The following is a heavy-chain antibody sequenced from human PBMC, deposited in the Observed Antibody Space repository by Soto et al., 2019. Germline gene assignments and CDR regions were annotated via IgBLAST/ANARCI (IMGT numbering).Heavy chain of an antibody. Sequence: SVKVSCKAPGGTFSNSAIAWVRQAPGQGLEWPGMIIPIFTTTNYAQKFKDRLTISADGSTSTAYMELSGLKSEDTAVYFCARPSGLLGQYSALVDYWGQGTLVTVSS. CDR1: GGTFSNSA. V-gene: IGHV1-69*13. J-gene: IGHJ4*02. CDR2: IIPIFTTT. D-gene: IGHD6-6*01. CDR3: ARPSGLLGQYSALVDY.